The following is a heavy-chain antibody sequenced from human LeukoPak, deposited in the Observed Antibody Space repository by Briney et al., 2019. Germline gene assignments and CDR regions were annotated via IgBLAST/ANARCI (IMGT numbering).Heavy chain of an antibody. CDR3: AREDYYDSSGSFDY. D-gene: IGHD3-22*01. CDR2: LYYSGST. CDR1: GGSISSYY. J-gene: IGHJ4*02. Sequence: SETLSLTCTVSGGSISSYYWSWIRQPPGKGLEWIGYLYYSGSTNYNPSLKSRVTISVDTSKNQFSLKLSSVTAADTAVYYCAREDYYDSSGSFDYWGQGTLVTVSS. V-gene: IGHV4-59*01.